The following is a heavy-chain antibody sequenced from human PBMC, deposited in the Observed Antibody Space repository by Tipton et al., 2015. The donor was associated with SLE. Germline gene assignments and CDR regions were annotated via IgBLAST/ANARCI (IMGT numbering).Heavy chain of an antibody. Sequence: GSLRLSCAASGFTFSSHGMHWVRQAPGKGLEWVAFIRYDGSNKYYADSVKGRFTISRDKSKNTLYLQMNSLRAEDTAVYYCAKDHRLGDSRGRDAFDMWGQGTMVTVSS. D-gene: IGHD3-22*01. CDR2: IRYDGSNK. CDR3: AKDHRLGDSRGRDAFDM. CDR1: GFTFSSHG. V-gene: IGHV3-30*02. J-gene: IGHJ3*02.